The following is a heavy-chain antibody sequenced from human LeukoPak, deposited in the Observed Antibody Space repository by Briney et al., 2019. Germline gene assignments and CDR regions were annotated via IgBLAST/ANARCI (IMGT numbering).Heavy chain of an antibody. J-gene: IGHJ4*02. D-gene: IGHD3-10*01. CDR2: ISGSGGST. CDR1: GFTFTNYA. Sequence: GGSPRLSCAASGFTFTNYAMSWVRQAPGKGLEWVSGISGSGGSTYYADSVKGRFTISRDNSRNTLYLQMNSLRAEDTAVYYCAKDQDYYDSGGIDYWGQGTLVTVSS. V-gene: IGHV3-23*01. CDR3: AKDQDYYDSGGIDY.